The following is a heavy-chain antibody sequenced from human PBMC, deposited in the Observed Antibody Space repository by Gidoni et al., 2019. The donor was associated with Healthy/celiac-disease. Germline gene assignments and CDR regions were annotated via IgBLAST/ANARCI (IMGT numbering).Heavy chain of an antibody. D-gene: IGHD5-18*01. J-gene: IGHJ6*02. Sequence: QVQLVESGGGVVQPGRSLRLSCAASGFTFSSYGMHWVRQAPGKGLEWVAVIWYDGSNKYYADSVKGRFTISRDNSKNTLYLQMNSLRAEDTAVYYCARDLRRIQLWPNYYYYGMDVWGQGTTVTVSS. CDR2: IWYDGSNK. CDR3: ARDLRRIQLWPNYYYYGMDV. V-gene: IGHV3-33*01. CDR1: GFTFSSYG.